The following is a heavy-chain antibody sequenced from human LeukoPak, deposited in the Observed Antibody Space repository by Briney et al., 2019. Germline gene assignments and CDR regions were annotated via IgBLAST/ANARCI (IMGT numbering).Heavy chain of an antibody. CDR1: GGSFSGYY. J-gene: IGHJ6*04. CDR2: INHSGST. CDR3: ARANGGRFVV. V-gene: IGHV4-34*01. Sequence: PSETLSLTCAVYGGSFSGYYWSWIRQPPGKGLEWIGEINHSGSTNYNPSLKSRVTISVDTSKNQFSLKLSSVTAADTAVYYCARANGGRFVVWGKGTTVTISS. D-gene: IGHD1-26*01.